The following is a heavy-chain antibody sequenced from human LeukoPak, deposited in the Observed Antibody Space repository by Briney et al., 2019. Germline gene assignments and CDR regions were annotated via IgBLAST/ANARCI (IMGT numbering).Heavy chain of an antibody. CDR2: IYYSGST. D-gene: IGHD5-24*01. J-gene: IGHJ4*02. Sequence: SETLSLTCTVSGGSISSSDYYWSWIRQPPGKGLEWIGYIYYSGSTYYNPSLKSRVTISVDTSKNQFSLKLSSVTAADTAVYYCARVGWLQLGGGFDYWGQGTLVTVSS. CDR3: ARVGWLQLGGGFDY. V-gene: IGHV4-30-4*01. CDR1: GGSISSSDYY.